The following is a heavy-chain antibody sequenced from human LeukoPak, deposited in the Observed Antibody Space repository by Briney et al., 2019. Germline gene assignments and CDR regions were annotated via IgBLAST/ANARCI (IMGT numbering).Heavy chain of an antibody. CDR3: ARDLASSSSYPFDY. CDR2: ISGSGGST. CDR1: GFTFSSYA. J-gene: IGHJ4*02. Sequence: GGSLRLSCAASGFTFSSYAMSWVRQAPGKGLEWVSAISGSGGSTYYADSVKGRFTISRDNSKNTLYLQMNSLRAEDTAVYYCARDLASSSSYPFDYWGQGTLVTVSS. V-gene: IGHV3-23*01. D-gene: IGHD6-13*01.